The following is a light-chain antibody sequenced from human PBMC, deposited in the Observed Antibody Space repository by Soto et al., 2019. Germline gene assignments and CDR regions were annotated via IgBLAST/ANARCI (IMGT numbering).Light chain of an antibody. Sequence: DIQMTQSPSTLSASVGDRVTITCRASQSISSWLAWYQQKPGKAPKLLIYKASSLEGGVPSRFSGSGSGTEFTLTISSLQPDDFATYYCQQYNSYSTFGQGTRWIS. J-gene: IGKJ1*01. CDR2: KAS. CDR3: QQYNSYST. V-gene: IGKV1-5*03. CDR1: QSISSW.